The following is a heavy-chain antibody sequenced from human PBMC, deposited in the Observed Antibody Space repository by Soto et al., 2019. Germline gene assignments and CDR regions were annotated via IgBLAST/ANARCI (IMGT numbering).Heavy chain of an antibody. D-gene: IGHD6-13*01. CDR3: ARGRGGDSSSWYFDY. J-gene: IGHJ4*02. CDR1: GGSFSGYY. CDR2: INHSGST. Sequence: SETLSLTCAVYGGSFSGYYWSWIRQPPGKGLEWIGEINHSGSTNYNPSLKSRVTISVDTSKNQFSLKLSSVTAADTAVYYCARGRGGDSSSWYFDYWGQGTLVTVSS. V-gene: IGHV4-34*01.